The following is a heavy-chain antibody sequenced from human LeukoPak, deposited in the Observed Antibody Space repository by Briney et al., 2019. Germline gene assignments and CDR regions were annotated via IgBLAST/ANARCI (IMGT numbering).Heavy chain of an antibody. D-gene: IGHD2-15*01. J-gene: IGHJ4*02. CDR3: ARSTIGYCSGGSCYSLDYFDY. CDR1: GYTFTSYG. Sequence: ASVKVSCKASGYTFTSYGISWVRQAPGRGLEWMGWISAYNGNTNYAQKLQGRVTMTTDTSTSTAYMELRSLRSDDTAVYYCARSTIGYCSGGSCYSLDYFDYWGQGTLVTVSS. CDR2: ISAYNGNT. V-gene: IGHV1-18*01.